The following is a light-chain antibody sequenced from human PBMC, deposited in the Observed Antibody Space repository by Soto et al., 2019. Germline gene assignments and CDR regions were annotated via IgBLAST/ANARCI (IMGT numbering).Light chain of an antibody. Sequence: QSALTQPASVSGSPGQSITISCTGTSSDVGSYKYVSWYQQHPGKAPKLIIYDVSYRPSGVSYRFSGSKSGNTASLTISGLQAEDEADYYCSSYTSSTIYVFGTGTKLTVL. CDR3: SSYTSSTIYV. J-gene: IGLJ1*01. V-gene: IGLV2-14*03. CDR2: DVS. CDR1: SSDVGSYKY.